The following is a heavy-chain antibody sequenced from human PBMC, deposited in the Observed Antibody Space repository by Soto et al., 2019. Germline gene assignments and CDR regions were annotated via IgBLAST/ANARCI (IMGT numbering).Heavy chain of an antibody. V-gene: IGHV3-30-3*01. CDR2: TSNDGAIR. J-gene: IGHJ6*02. Sequence: QVELVESGGGVVQPGTSLRLSCAASGFTCRSFAMHCVRQAPGKGLEWVAVTSNDGAIRFYADSVKGRFTISRDNSRTTLYPQMNSLTPEDTAVYYSARSKTSTAEHRRHINLGGQWITVTVSS. CDR1: GFTCRSFA. D-gene: IGHD4-17*01. CDR3: ARSKTSTAEHRRHINL.